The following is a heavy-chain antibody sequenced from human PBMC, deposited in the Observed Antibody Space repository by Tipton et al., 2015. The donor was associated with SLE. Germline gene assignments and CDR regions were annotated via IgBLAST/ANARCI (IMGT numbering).Heavy chain of an antibody. Sequence: TLSLTCSVSGTSISTYYWGWIRQAPGKGLEWVGCMRRGGRTDYNPSLKSRVAMSVDTSRNQMSLILNSVSLVDTAVYYCARGGGDISSCQDFDRWGQGTLVTVSS. J-gene: IGHJ4*02. CDR1: GTSISTYY. CDR3: ARGGGDISSCQDFDR. D-gene: IGHD6-13*01. V-gene: IGHV4-4*07. CDR2: MRRGGRT.